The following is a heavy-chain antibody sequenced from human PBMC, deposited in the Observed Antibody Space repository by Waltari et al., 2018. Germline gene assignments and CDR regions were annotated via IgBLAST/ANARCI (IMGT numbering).Heavy chain of an antibody. D-gene: IGHD3-3*01. Sequence: EVQLLESGGGLVQPGGSLRLSCAASGFTFSSYAMSWVRQAPGKGQGGVSGISGSGRSTNYADSGKGRLTISRDNSKNTLYLQMNSLRAEDTAVYYCAKADCWSGHYNYYYYGMDVWGQGSTVTVSS. CDR3: AKADCWSGHYNYYYYGMDV. J-gene: IGHJ6*02. CDR2: ISGSGRST. CDR1: GFTFSSYA. V-gene: IGHV3-23*01.